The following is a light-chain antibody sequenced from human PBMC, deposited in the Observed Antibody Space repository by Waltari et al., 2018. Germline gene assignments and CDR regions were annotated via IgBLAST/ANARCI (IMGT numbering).Light chain of an antibody. CDR3: QAGDYNTAM. CDR2: QDS. J-gene: IGLJ3*02. CDR1: KLVQRY. V-gene: IGLV3-1*01. Sequence: SYELTQPPSVSVSSGQTATITCTGNKLVQRYLSWYQKRPGPSPSVVIYQDSKRPSWIPELFSGSNSGNTATLTISGTQAVDEADYFCQAGDYNTAMFGGGTRLTVL.